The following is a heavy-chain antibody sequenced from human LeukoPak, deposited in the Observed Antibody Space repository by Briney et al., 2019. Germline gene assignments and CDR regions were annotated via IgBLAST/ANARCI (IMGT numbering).Heavy chain of an antibody. V-gene: IGHV4-39*07. J-gene: IGHJ4*02. CDR2: IYYSGST. CDR1: GGSISSSSYY. D-gene: IGHD4-23*01. CDR3: AGLSAVVTPDY. Sequence: PSETLSLTCTVSGGSISSSSYYWGWIRQPPGKGLEWIGSIYYSGSTYYNPSLKSRVTISVDTSKNQFSLKLSSVTAADTAVYYCAGLSAVVTPDYWGQGTLVTVSS.